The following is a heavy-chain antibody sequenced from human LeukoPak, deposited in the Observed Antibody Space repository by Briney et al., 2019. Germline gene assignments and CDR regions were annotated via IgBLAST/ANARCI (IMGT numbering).Heavy chain of an antibody. Sequence: GAPVKASGKAPGGTFTSYAISWGRKAPGQGLEWMGGIIPIFGTANYAQKFQGRVTITADESTSTAYMELSSLRSEDTAVYYCARGHQVEMATIYYWGQGTLVTVSS. D-gene: IGHD5-24*01. V-gene: IGHV1-69*13. J-gene: IGHJ4*02. CDR2: IIPIFGTA. CDR3: ARGHQVEMATIYY. CDR1: GGTFTSYA.